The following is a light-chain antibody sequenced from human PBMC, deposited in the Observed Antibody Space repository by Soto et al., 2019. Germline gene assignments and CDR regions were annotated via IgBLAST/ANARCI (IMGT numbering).Light chain of an antibody. J-gene: IGLJ1*01. Sequence: QSVLTQPPSASGTPGQRVTISCSGGSSNIGSNTVNWYRQLPGTAPKLLIYSNDQRPSGVPDRFSGSKSGTSASLAIIGLQSEDEADYYCAAWDGSLNEYVFGTGTKLPVL. V-gene: IGLV1-44*01. CDR2: SND. CDR1: SSNIGSNT. CDR3: AAWDGSLNEYV.